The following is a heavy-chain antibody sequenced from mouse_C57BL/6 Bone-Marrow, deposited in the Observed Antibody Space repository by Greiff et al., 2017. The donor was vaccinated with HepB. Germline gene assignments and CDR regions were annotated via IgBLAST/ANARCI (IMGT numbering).Heavy chain of an antibody. J-gene: IGHJ4*01. D-gene: IGHD2-4*01. CDR2: INPNNGGT. Sequence: VQLKESGPELVKPGASVKIPCKASGYTFTDYNMDWVKQSHGKSLEWIGDINPNNGGTIYNQKFKGKATLTVDKSSSTAYMGLRSLTSEDTAVYYCARRGFYDYDRYYAMDYWGQGTSVTVSS. V-gene: IGHV1-18*01. CDR1: GYTFTDYN. CDR3: ARRGFYDYDRYYAMDY.